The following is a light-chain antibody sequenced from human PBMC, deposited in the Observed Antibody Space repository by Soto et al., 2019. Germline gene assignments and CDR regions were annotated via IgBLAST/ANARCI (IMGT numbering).Light chain of an antibody. CDR3: QQYGGSPRT. CDR2: GAS. V-gene: IGKV3-20*01. Sequence: EILLTQSPGTLSLSPGERATLSCRASQSINNNYLAWYQQKRGQAPRLLIYGASSRATGIPDRFSGSGSGTDFTLTISKLEPEDFAVYYCQQYGGSPRTFGQGTKVEIK. J-gene: IGKJ1*01. CDR1: QSINNNY.